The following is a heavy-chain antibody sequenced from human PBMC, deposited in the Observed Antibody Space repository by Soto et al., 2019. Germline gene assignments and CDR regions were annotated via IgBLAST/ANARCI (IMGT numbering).Heavy chain of an antibody. D-gene: IGHD6-19*01. CDR3: ARIPSYTSGWYFDY. CDR1: GFSLSKPRWG. J-gene: IGHJ4*02. V-gene: IGHV2-26*01. Sequence: SGPTLVNPTETLTLTCTVSGFSLSKPRWGVSWIRQPPGKALEWLAHIFSSDEKSYSTSLKSRLTISRDTSKRQVVLTMTNMDPVDTATYYCARIPSYTSGWYFDYWGQGALVTVSS. CDR2: IFSSDEK.